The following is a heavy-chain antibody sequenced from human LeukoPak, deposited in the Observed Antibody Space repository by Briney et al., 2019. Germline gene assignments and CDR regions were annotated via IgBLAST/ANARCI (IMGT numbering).Heavy chain of an antibody. CDR1: GFTFSTYA. V-gene: IGHV3-23*01. D-gene: IGHD3-3*01. CDR2: ISGSGANT. J-gene: IGHJ4*02. CDR3: ARVGLPSIFGVVTPLDY. Sequence: PGGTLRLSCAASGFTFSTYAMSWVRQAPGKGLEWVSTISGSGANTYYADSVRGRFTISRDNAKNSLYLQMNSLRAEDTAVYYCARVGLPSIFGVVTPLDYWGQGTLVTVSS.